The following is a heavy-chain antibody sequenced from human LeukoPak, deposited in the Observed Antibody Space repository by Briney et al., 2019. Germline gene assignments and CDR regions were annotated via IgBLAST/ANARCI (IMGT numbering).Heavy chain of an antibody. V-gene: IGHV4-38-2*02. D-gene: IGHD6-13*01. Sequence: SSETLSLTCIVSGYSISSGYYWGWIRQPAGKGLEWIGNIHHSGSTYYNPSLKSRVTISVDTSKIQLSLKLSSVTAADTAVYYCARVAAGIGFFQHWGQGTLVTVSS. CDR3: ARVAAGIGFFQH. CDR1: GYSISSGYY. J-gene: IGHJ1*01. CDR2: IHHSGST.